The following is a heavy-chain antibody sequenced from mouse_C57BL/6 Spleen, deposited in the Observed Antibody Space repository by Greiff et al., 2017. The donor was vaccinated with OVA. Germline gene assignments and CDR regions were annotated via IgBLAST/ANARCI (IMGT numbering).Heavy chain of an antibody. Sequence: EVQGVESGGGLVKPGGSLKLSCAASGFTFSDYGMHWVRQAPEKGLEWVAYISSGSSTIYYADTVKGRFTISRDNAKNTLFLQMTSLRSEDTAMYYCARYYDYDRSFAYWGQGTLVTVSA. V-gene: IGHV5-17*01. CDR1: GFTFSDYG. CDR2: ISSGSSTI. J-gene: IGHJ3*01. CDR3: ARYYDYDRSFAY. D-gene: IGHD2-4*01.